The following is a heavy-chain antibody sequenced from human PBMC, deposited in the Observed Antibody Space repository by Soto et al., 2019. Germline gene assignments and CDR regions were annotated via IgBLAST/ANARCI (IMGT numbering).Heavy chain of an antibody. CDR1: GGSISSYY. V-gene: IGHV4-59*08. CDR3: ARLGGYSSPAYH. J-gene: IGHJ4*02. D-gene: IGHD6-13*01. CDR2: ISYSGST. Sequence: SETLSLTCTVSGGSISSYYWSWIRQPPGKGLEWIGYISYSGSTNYSPSLKSRVTISVDTSKNQFSLKLSSVTAADTAVYYCARLGGYSSPAYHWGQGTLVTVSS.